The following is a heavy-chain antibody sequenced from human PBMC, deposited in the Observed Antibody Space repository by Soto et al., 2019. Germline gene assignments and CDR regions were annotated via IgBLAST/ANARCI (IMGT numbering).Heavy chain of an antibody. Sequence: QVQLVESGGGVGKPGGSLRLSCAASGFTFSDYYMSWIRQAPGKGLEWVSYISSSGSNIYYADSVKGRFTISRANAKNSLYLQMNSLRAEDTAVYYCASPTVTPHYGMDVWGQGTTVTVSS. CDR1: GFTFSDYY. D-gene: IGHD4-17*01. V-gene: IGHV3-11*01. CDR2: ISSSGSNI. CDR3: ASPTVTPHYGMDV. J-gene: IGHJ6*02.